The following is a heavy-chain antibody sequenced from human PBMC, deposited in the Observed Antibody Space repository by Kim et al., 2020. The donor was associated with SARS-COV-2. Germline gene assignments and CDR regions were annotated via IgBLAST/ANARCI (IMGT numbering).Heavy chain of an antibody. J-gene: IGHJ6*01. CDR3: AREDPKLVQKTYLYAMDV. V-gene: IGHV1-69*13. CDR1: GNTLSLSV. Sequence: SVKVSCKASGNTLSLSVINWVRQAPGQGLEWVGGISPLFSSPDYAQKFQGRVTIIADESTKTAHLELSRLRSDDTAIYYCAREDPKLVQKTYLYAMDVW. CDR2: ISPLFSSP.